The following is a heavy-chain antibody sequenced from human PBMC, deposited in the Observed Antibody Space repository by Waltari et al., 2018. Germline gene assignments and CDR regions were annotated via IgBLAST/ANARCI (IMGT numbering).Heavy chain of an antibody. V-gene: IGHV3-30*01. Sequence: QVQLVESGGGVVQPGRSLRLSCAASGFTFSSYAMHWVRQAPGKGLEWVAVISYDGSNKYYADSVKGRFTISRDNSKNTLYLQMNSLRAEDTAVYYCARDRQYYGSGRDAFDIWGQGTMVTVSS. D-gene: IGHD3-10*01. CDR3: ARDRQYYGSGRDAFDI. J-gene: IGHJ3*02. CDR1: GFTFSSYA. CDR2: ISYDGSNK.